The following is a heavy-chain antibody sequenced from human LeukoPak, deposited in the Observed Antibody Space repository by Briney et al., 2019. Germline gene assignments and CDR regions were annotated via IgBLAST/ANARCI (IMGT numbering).Heavy chain of an antibody. Sequence: ASVKVSCKVSGYTLTELSMHWVRQAPGQGLEWMGIINPSGGSTSYAQKFQGRVTMTRDTSTSTVYMELSSLRSEDTAVYYCASSVYSSSWYGNYWGQGTLVTVSS. CDR2: INPSGGST. V-gene: IGHV1-46*01. CDR1: GYTLTELS. J-gene: IGHJ4*02. CDR3: ASSVYSSSWYGNY. D-gene: IGHD6-13*01.